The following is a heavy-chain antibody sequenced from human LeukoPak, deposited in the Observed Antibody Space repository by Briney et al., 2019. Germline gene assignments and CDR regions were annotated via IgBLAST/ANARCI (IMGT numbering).Heavy chain of an antibody. Sequence: PGGSLRLSCAASGFDLSTYLMHWVRQAPGKGLVWVALIYGDGGFTRYADSVKGRFTISRDNAKNTVYLQMNSLRVEDTAVYYCARVYETNGYLYWGQGSLVTVSS. CDR2: IYGDGGFT. CDR3: ARVYETNGYLY. CDR1: GFDLSTYL. D-gene: IGHD3-22*01. V-gene: IGHV3-74*01. J-gene: IGHJ4*02.